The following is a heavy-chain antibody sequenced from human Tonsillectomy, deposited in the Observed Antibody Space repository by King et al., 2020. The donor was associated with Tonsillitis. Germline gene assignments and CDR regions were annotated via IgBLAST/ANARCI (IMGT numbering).Heavy chain of an antibody. V-gene: IGHV3-21*01. CDR3: ARGTTTVTPLYYFDY. CDR2: ISSSSTYI. D-gene: IGHD4-17*01. CDR1: GFTFSSYN. J-gene: IGHJ4*02. Sequence: VQLVESGGGLVNPGGSLRLSCAASGFTFSSYNMNWVRQAPGKGLEWVSSISSSSTYINYADSMKGRLTISRDNAKNSLYLQMNSLRAEDTAVYYCARGTTTVTPLYYFDYWGQGTLVTVSS.